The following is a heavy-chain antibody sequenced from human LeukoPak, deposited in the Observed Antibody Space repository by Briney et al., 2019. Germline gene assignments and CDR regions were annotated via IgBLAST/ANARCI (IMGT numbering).Heavy chain of an antibody. CDR1: GFTFSNYA. D-gene: IGHD4-17*01. V-gene: IGHV3-23*01. Sequence: GGSLRLSCAASGFTFSNYAMSWVRQAPGRGLEWVSAISGSSGLTYYADSVKGRFAISRDNSKNTLFLQMNSLRAEDTAVYYCARRGESASYGDYRFDYWGQGTLVTVSS. CDR3: ARRGESASYGDYRFDY. J-gene: IGHJ4*02. CDR2: ISGSSGLT.